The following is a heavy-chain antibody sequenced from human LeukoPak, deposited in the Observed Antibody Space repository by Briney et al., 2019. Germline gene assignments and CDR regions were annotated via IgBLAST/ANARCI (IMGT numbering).Heavy chain of an antibody. CDR2: INTDGTTT. D-gene: IGHD2-15*01. CDR1: GFTFSGYW. V-gene: IGHV3-74*01. CDR3: ASGGSRSLDY. J-gene: IGHJ4*02. Sequence: GGSLRLSCAASGFTFSGYWMHWVRQGPGKGLVWVSRINTDGTTTNYADSVKGRFTISRDNAKNTLYLQMNSPRAEDTAVYFCASGGSRSLDYWGQGTLVTVSS.